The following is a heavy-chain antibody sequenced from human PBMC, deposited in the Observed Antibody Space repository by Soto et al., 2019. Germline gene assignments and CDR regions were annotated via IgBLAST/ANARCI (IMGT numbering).Heavy chain of an antibody. J-gene: IGHJ6*02. CDR1: GYTFTDYY. Sequence: QVQLVQSGAEVKKPGASVKVSCKASGYTFTDYYMHWVRQAPGQGNERKGWINPNSGGTNYAQKFQGRGTMTTHTSISTAYMELNRLRSDDTAVYYCARDQSPSSGWPGMDVWGQGTTATVSS. V-gene: IGHV1-2*02. CDR3: ARDQSPSSGWPGMDV. CDR2: INPNSGGT. D-gene: IGHD6-19*01.